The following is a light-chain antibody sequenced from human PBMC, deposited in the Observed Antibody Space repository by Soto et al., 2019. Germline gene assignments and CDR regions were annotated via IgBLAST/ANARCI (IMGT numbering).Light chain of an antibody. CDR2: GDN. Sequence: QSVLTQPPSSSGTPGQRVTISCSGSKSNIGSNTVNWYQQLPGKAPKLLIYGDNQRPAGVPDRYTGSKSGTSASLAISGLQSGDEAHYYCAAWDDSLSGSWVFGGGTKVTVL. J-gene: IGLJ3*02. V-gene: IGLV1-44*01. CDR3: AAWDDSLSGSWV. CDR1: KSNIGSNT.